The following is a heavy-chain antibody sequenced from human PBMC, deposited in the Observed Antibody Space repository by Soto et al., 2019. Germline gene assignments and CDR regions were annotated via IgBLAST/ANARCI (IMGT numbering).Heavy chain of an antibody. V-gene: IGHV1-2*02. Sequence: WASVKVSCKASGYIFTGYHMHWVRQAPGQGLEWMGWINPNSGGTKYAQKFQGRVTMTRDTSISTAYMELSSLRSDDTAVYYCASEELPLYYYGMDVWGQGTTVTVSS. D-gene: IGHD1-7*01. CDR1: GYIFTGYH. J-gene: IGHJ6*02. CDR2: INPNSGGT. CDR3: ASEELPLYYYGMDV.